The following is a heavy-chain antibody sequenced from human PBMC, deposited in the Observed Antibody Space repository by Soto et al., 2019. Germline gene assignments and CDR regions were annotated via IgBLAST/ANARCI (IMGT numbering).Heavy chain of an antibody. V-gene: IGHV1-69*02. Sequence: GASVKVSCKASGGTFSSYTISWVRQAPGQGLEWMGRIIPILGIANYAQKFQGRVTITADKSTSTAYMELSSLRSEDTAVYYCAGAGYGDYSTLGFGPFDYWGQGNLVPVSS. D-gene: IGHD4-17*01. CDR3: AGAGYGDYSTLGFGPFDY. CDR2: IIPILGIA. CDR1: GGTFSSYT. J-gene: IGHJ4*02.